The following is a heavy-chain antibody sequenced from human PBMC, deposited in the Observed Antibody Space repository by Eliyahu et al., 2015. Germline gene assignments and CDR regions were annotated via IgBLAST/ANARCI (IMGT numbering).Heavy chain of an antibody. CDR2: IHKTGTT. J-gene: IGHJ4*02. V-gene: IGHV4-31*02. CDR1: GXXXTNGGYY. D-gene: IGHD3-10*01. CDR3: ARVGVRRGNRLFDY. Sequence: QEQLQXSGPGLVXPSXTXSLTXSVSGXXXTNGGYYWTWIRQFPGRGLEWIAYIHKTGTTYYNPSLRSRVTISIDTSKKQFSVRLRSVTAADAAMYYCARVGVRRGNRLFDYWGQGTLVTVSS.